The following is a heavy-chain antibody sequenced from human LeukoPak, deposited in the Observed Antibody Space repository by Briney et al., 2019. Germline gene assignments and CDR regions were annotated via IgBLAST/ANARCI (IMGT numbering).Heavy chain of an antibody. D-gene: IGHD3-9*01. CDR1: VYTFTGYY. CDR2: INPNRGGT. Sequence: ASVKVSCKASVYTFTGYYMHWVRQAPGQGLEWMGWINPNRGGTNYVQKLQSRVTMTRDTSISTAYMELGKLRSDDTAVYYCAREDYDILTGYYDDSRIFDYWGQGTLVTVSS. V-gene: IGHV1-2*02. J-gene: IGHJ4*02. CDR3: AREDYDILTGYYDDSRIFDY.